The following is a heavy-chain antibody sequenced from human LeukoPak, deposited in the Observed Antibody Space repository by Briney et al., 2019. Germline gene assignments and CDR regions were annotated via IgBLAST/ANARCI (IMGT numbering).Heavy chain of an antibody. Sequence: PSETLSLTCAVYGGPFSGYYWSWIRQPPGKGLEWIGEINHSGSTNYNPSLKSRVTISVDTSKNQFSLKLSSVTAADTAVYYCARVKDGYNPSYFDYWGQGTLVTVSS. CDR3: ARVKDGYNPSYFDY. CDR1: GGPFSGYY. CDR2: INHSGST. J-gene: IGHJ4*02. D-gene: IGHD5-24*01. V-gene: IGHV4-34*01.